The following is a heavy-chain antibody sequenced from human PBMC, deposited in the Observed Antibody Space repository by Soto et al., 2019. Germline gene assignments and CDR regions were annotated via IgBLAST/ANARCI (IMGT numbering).Heavy chain of an antibody. J-gene: IGHJ4*02. CDR3: AGAGIAAVTADY. D-gene: IGHD2-21*02. Sequence: SETLSLTCTVSGGSISSYYWSWIRQPPGKGLEWIGYIYYSGSTNYNPPLKSRVTISVDTSKNQLSLKLSSVTAADTAVYYCAGAGIAAVTADYWGQGTLVTVSS. CDR1: GGSISSYY. V-gene: IGHV4-59*01. CDR2: IYYSGST.